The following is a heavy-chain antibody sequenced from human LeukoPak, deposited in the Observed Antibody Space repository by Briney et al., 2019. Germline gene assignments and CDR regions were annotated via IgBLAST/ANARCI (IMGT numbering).Heavy chain of an antibody. Sequence: GSSVKVSCKASGGTFSSYAISWVRQAPGQGLEWMGWISAYNGNTNYAQKLQGRVTMTTDTSTSTAYMELRSLRSDDTAVYYCARRHSYGVWGILTGYYHFDYWGQGTLVTVSS. CDR1: GGTFSSYA. J-gene: IGHJ4*02. CDR2: ISAYNGNT. V-gene: IGHV1-18*01. D-gene: IGHD3-9*01. CDR3: ARRHSYGVWGILTGYYHFDY.